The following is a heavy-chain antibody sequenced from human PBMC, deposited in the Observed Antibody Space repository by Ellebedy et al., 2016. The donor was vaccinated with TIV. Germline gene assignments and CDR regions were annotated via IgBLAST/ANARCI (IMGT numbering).Heavy chain of an antibody. J-gene: IGHJ4*02. CDR2: IYYSGST. V-gene: IGHV4-59*08. CDR1: GGSFSGYY. Sequence: SETLSLTXAVYGGSFSGYYWSWIRQPPGKGLEWIGYIYYSGSTNYNPSLKSRVTISVDTSKNQFSLKLSSVTAADTAVYYCARAQWLDYWGQGTLVTVSS. CDR3: ARAQWLDY. D-gene: IGHD5-24*01.